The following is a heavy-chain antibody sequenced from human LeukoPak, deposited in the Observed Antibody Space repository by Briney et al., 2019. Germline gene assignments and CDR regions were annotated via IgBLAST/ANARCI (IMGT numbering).Heavy chain of an antibody. CDR3: ATVRGGSGTYYNDY. Sequence: GGSLRLSCAASGFTFSSYAMHWVRQAPGKGLEWVAVIWYDGSNKYYADSVKGRFTISRDNSKNTLYLQMNSLRAEDTSVYYCATVRGGSGTYYNDYWGQGTLVTVS. CDR1: GFTFSSYA. J-gene: IGHJ4*02. D-gene: IGHD3-10*01. V-gene: IGHV3-33*08. CDR2: IWYDGSNK.